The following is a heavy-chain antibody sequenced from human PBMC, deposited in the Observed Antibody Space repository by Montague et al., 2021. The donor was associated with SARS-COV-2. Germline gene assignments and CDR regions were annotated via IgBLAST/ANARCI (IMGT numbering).Heavy chain of an antibody. CDR3: ARGPRITMIVVVITDIWFDP. D-gene: IGHD3-22*01. Sequence: SATLSLTCAVYGGSFSGYYWSWIRQPPGKGLEWIGEINHSGSTNXNPSLKSRVTISVDTSKNQFSLKLSSVTAADTAVYYCARGPRITMIVVVITDIWFDPWGQGTLVTVSS. J-gene: IGHJ5*02. V-gene: IGHV4-34*01. CDR1: GGSFSGYY. CDR2: INHSGST.